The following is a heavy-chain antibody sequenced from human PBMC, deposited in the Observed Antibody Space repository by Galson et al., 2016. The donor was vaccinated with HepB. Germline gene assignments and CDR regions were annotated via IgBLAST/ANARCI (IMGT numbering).Heavy chain of an antibody. Sequence: SLRLSCACSGFIFGGYDMIWVRQAPGQGLDLISYISASGTDIRYADSVKGRFTVTRDIAKNSLFLQMNSLRAEDTAVYFCARLSGMFASYFDDWGQGALVTVS. D-gene: IGHD3-10*01. J-gene: IGHJ4*02. CDR3: ARLSGMFASYFDD. CDR2: ISASGTDI. V-gene: IGHV3-48*03. CDR1: GFIFGGYD.